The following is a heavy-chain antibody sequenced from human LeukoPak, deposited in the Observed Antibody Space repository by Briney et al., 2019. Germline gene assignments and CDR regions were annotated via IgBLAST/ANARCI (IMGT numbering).Heavy chain of an antibody. CDR3: ARDNGGDDPPTLDY. CDR2: IYHSGST. J-gene: IGHJ4*02. V-gene: IGHV4-38-2*02. Sequence: SETLSLTCGVSGYSISSGYYWGWIRQPPGKGLEWIGTIYHSGSTYYNPSLKSRVTISVDTSKNQFSLKLTSVTAADTAVYYCARDNGGDDPPTLDYWGQGTLVTVSS. D-gene: IGHD2-8*01. CDR1: GYSISSGYY.